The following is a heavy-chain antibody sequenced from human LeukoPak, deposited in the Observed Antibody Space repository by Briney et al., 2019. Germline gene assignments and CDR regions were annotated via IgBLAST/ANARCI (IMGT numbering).Heavy chain of an antibody. Sequence: PGRSLRLSCAASGFTFSDYAMHWVRQAPGKGLEWVAVISYDGNNKYYADSVKGRFTISRDNSKNTLYLQMNSLRAEDTAVYYCAKPPYCGGDCYFRYYYYGMDVWGQGTTVTVSS. CDR2: ISYDGNNK. CDR1: GFTFSDYA. D-gene: IGHD2-21*02. J-gene: IGHJ6*02. CDR3: AKPPYCGGDCYFRYYYYGMDV. V-gene: IGHV3-30*04.